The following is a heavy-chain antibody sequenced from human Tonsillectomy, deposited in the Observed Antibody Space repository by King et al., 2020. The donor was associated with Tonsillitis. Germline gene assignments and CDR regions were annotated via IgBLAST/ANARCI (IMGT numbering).Heavy chain of an antibody. CDR2: INPDGGGT. V-gene: IGHV1-2*02. CDR3: ARDLVGYDAFDI. Sequence: LVQSGAEVKKPGASVKVSCRASGYTFTDYYIHWVRQAPGQGLEWMGRINPDGGGTRYAQRFQGRVTMTSDTSMKTVYMEVSGLRGNDTAVYYCARDLVGYDAFDIWGQGTVVIVST. CDR1: GYTFTDYY. D-gene: IGHD6-25*01. J-gene: IGHJ3*02.